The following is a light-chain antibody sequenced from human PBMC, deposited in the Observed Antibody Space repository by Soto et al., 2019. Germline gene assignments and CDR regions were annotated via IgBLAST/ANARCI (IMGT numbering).Light chain of an antibody. CDR2: DVS. J-gene: IGLJ1*01. CDR3: SSYTSSSTLYV. CDR1: SSDVGGYNY. V-gene: IGLV2-14*01. Sequence: QSVLTQPASVSGSPGQSITISCTGTSSDVGGYNYVSWYQQHPGKAPKLMIYDVSNRPAGVSNRFSGSTSGNTASLTISGLQAEDEADYYCSSYTSSSTLYVLGTGTKVTVL.